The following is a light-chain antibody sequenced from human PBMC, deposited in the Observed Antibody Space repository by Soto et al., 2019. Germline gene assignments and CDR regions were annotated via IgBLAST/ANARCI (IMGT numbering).Light chain of an antibody. CDR2: DAS. CDR3: QQRSNWHPSIT. J-gene: IGKJ5*01. Sequence: EIVMTQSPATLSVSPGERATLSCRASQSVSSNLAWYQQKPGQAPRLLIYDASNRATGIPARFSGSGPGTDFTLTISSLEPEDFAVYYCQQRSNWHPSITFGQGTRLEIK. CDR1: QSVSSN. V-gene: IGKV3D-11*02.